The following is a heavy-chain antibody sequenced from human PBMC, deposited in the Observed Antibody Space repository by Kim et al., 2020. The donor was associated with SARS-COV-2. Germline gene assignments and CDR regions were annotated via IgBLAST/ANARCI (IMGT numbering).Heavy chain of an antibody. Sequence: SETLSLTCTASGGSISSSSYYWGWIRQPQGKGLEWIGSIYYSWSTYYNPSLKSRVTISVDTSKNQFSLKLSSVTAADTAIYYCARLTAAGTVWGQGTLGT. J-gene: IGHJ1*01. CDR2: IYYSWST. D-gene: IGHD6-13*01. V-gene: IGHV4-39*01. CDR1: GGSISSSSYY. CDR3: ARLTAAGTV.